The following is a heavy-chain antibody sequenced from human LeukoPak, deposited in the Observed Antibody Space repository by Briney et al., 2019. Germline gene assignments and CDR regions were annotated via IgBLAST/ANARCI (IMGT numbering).Heavy chain of an antibody. J-gene: IGHJ4*02. Sequence: ASVKVSCKASGYTFTSYYMHWVRQAPGQGLEWMGIINPSAGSTGYAQKFQGRVTMTRDTSTSTVYMDLSSLRSEDTAVYYCARGPLLGGDYCGNNRPFDYWGQGTLVTVSS. CDR1: GYTFTSYY. CDR2: INPSAGST. D-gene: IGHD4-23*01. V-gene: IGHV1-46*01. CDR3: ARGPLLGGDYCGNNRPFDY.